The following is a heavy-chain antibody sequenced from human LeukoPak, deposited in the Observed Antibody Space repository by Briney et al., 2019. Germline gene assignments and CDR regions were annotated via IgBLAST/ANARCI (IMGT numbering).Heavy chain of an antibody. Sequence: GASVKVSCKASGGTFSSYAISWVRQAPGQGLEWMGRIIPIFGTADYAQKFQGRVTITTDESTSTAYMELSSLRSEDTAVYYCARAYYDSSGKEYWGQGTLVTVSS. D-gene: IGHD3-22*01. CDR1: GGTFSSYA. V-gene: IGHV1-69*05. CDR3: ARAYYDSSGKEY. CDR2: IIPIFGTA. J-gene: IGHJ4*02.